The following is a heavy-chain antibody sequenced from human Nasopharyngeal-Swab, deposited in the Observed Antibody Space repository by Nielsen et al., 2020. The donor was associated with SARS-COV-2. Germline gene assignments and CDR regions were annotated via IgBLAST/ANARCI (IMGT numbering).Heavy chain of an antibody. D-gene: IGHD3-22*01. CDR1: GGSISSYY. V-gene: IGHV4-59*01. CDR2: IYYSGST. CDR3: ARANYDSSGYYRYYFDY. J-gene: IGHJ4*02. Sequence: SEILSLTCTVSGGSISSYYWSWIRQPPGKGLEWIGYIYYSGSTNYNPSLKSRVTISVDTSKNQFSLKLSSVTAADTAVYYCARANYDSSGYYRYYFDYWGQGTLVTVSS.